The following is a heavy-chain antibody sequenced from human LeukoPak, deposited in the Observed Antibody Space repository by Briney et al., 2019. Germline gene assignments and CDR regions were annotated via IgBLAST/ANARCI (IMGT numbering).Heavy chain of an antibody. CDR3: ARNYYHDSSSYSPFDY. D-gene: IGHD3-22*01. CDR1: GFTFSSYS. J-gene: IGHJ4*02. V-gene: IGHV3-23*01. Sequence: GGSLRLSCAASGFTFSSYSMNWVRQAPGKGLEWVSAISGSGGSTYYADSVKGRFTISRDNSKNTLYLQMNSLRAEDTAVYYCARNYYHDSSSYSPFDYWGQGTLVTVSS. CDR2: ISGSGGST.